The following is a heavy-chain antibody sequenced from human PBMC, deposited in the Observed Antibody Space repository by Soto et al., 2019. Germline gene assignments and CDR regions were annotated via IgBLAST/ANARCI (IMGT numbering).Heavy chain of an antibody. Sequence: SETLSLTCTVSGGSISSSSYYWGWIRQPPGKGLEWIGSIYYSGSTYYNPSLKSRVTISVDTSKNQFSLKLSSVTAADTAVYYCGRSTFGGVIVILYAFDIWGQGTMVTVSS. D-gene: IGHD3-16*02. V-gene: IGHV4-39*01. J-gene: IGHJ3*02. CDR3: GRSTFGGVIVILYAFDI. CDR2: IYYSGST. CDR1: GGSISSSSYY.